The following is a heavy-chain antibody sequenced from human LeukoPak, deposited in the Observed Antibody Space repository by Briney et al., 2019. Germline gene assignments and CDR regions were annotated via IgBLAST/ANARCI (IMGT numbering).Heavy chain of an antibody. D-gene: IGHD2-21*02. CDR3: TMAYCGGDCYSSFFGY. Sequence: GGSLRLSCAASGFTFRSDEMNWVRQAPGKGLEWVSYISSSGSTIYYADSVKGRFTISRDNAKNSLYLQMNSLRADDTAVYYCTMAYCGGDCYSSFFGYWGQGTLVTVSS. J-gene: IGHJ4*02. V-gene: IGHV3-48*03. CDR1: GFTFRSDE. CDR2: ISSSGSTI.